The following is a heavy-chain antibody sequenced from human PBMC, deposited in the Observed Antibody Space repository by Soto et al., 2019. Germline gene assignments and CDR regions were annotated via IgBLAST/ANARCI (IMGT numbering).Heavy chain of an antibody. CDR2: IIPILGIA. CDR1: GGTFSSYT. Sequence: QVQLVQSGAEVKKPGSSVKVSCKASGGTFSSYTISWVRQAPGQGLEWMGRIIPILGIANYAQKFQGRVTNTADKNTSTADMELSSLRSEDTAVDYCARDEADCSSTSCYAPDENYYYYYMDVWGKGTTVTVSS. J-gene: IGHJ6*03. V-gene: IGHV1-69*08. CDR3: ARDEADCSSTSCYAPDENYYYYYMDV. D-gene: IGHD2-2*01.